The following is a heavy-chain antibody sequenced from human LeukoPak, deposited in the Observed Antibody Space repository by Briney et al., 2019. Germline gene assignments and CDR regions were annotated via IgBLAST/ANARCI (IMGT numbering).Heavy chain of an antibody. V-gene: IGHV3-43*01. D-gene: IGHD3-22*01. CDR3: AKGRGLIGGAFDI. CDR2: ISWDGDTT. CDR1: GFTFDDYI. J-gene: IGHJ3*02. Sequence: PGGSLRLSCAASGFTFDDYIMHWARQAPGKGLEWVSLISWDGDTTYYADSVKGRFTISRDNSKNSQYLQMNSLRIEDTGLYFCAKGRGLIGGAFDIWGQGTMVTVSS.